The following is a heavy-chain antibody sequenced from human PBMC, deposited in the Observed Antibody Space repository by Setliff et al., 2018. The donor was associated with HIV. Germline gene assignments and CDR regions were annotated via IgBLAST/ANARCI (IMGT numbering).Heavy chain of an antibody. J-gene: IGHJ4*02. CDR3: VRPSFGIGGGSMFDS. V-gene: IGHV4-4*02. D-gene: IGHD3-3*01. Sequence: SETLSLTCAVSGGSISSTNWWSWVRQPPGKGLEWIGEIYHSGSTNYNPSLKSRVTISVDKSKNQFSLKLSSVTTADTAMYYCVRPSFGIGGGSMFDSWGQGIVVTVPS. CDR1: GGSISSTNW. CDR2: IYHSGST.